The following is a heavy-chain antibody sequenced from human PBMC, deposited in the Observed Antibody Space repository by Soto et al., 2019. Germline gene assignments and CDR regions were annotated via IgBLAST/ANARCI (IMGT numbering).Heavy chain of an antibody. D-gene: IGHD4-17*01. CDR1: GGSISSSSYY. CDR3: ARPLLAYDYGGNFDY. V-gene: IGHV4-39*01. CDR2: IYYSGST. Sequence: SETLSLTCTVSGGSISSSSYYWGWIRQPPGKGLEWIGSIYYSGSTYYNPSLKSRVTISVDTSKNQFSLNLSSVTAADTAVYYCARPLLAYDYGGNFDYWGQGTLVTVSS. J-gene: IGHJ4*02.